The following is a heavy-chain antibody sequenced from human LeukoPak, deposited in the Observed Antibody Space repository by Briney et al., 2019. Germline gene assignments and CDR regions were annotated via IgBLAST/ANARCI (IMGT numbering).Heavy chain of an antibody. J-gene: IGHJ5*02. D-gene: IGHD1-26*01. CDR2: IYTSGST. V-gene: IGHV4-4*07. CDR1: GGSISSYY. CDR3: AASGTKYNWFDP. Sequence: SETLSLTCTVSGGSISSYYWSWIRQPAGKGLEWIGRIYTSGSTNYSPSLKSRVTMSVDTSKNQFSLKLSSVTAADTAVYYCAASGTKYNWFDPWGQGTLVTVSS.